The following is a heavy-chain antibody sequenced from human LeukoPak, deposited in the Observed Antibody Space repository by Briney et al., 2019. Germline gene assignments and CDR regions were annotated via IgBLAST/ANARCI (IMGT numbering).Heavy chain of an antibody. D-gene: IGHD5-18*01. J-gene: IGHJ4*02. Sequence: GGSLRLSCAASGSTFSSYWMHWVRQAPGKGLEWVAVISYDGNNNYYADSVKGRFTISRDSSKNTLYLQMNSLRAEDTAVYYCARNRLIAMVPFLDYWGQGTLVTVSS. V-gene: IGHV3-30*03. CDR3: ARNRLIAMVPFLDY. CDR1: GSTFSSYW. CDR2: ISYDGNNN.